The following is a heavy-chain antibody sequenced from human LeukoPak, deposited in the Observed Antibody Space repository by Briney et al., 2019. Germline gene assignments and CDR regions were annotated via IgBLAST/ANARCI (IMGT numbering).Heavy chain of an antibody. CDR2: IYPGDSDT. CDR3: TTSGIGISSGMDV. J-gene: IGHJ6*04. Sequence: GGARQISGKGSGSHFTSYWIGGARQMPGKGLEGMGSIYPGDSDTRYSPSFQGQVTISADKSSSTAYLQWSSLKASDTAMYYCTTSGIGISSGMDVWGKGTTVTVSS. D-gene: IGHD2-21*01. CDR1: GSHFTSYW. V-gene: IGHV5-51*01.